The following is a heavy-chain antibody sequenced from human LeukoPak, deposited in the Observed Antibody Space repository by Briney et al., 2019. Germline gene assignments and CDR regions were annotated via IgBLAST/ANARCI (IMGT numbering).Heavy chain of an antibody. CDR2: IYYSGST. CDR3: ARQPETNWFDP. J-gene: IGHJ5*02. Sequence: SETLSLTCTVSGGSISSSSYYWGWIRQPPGKGLEWIGSIYYSGSTYYNPSLKSRVTISVDTSKNQFSLKLSSVTAADTAVYYCARQPETNWFDPWGQGTLVTVSS. CDR1: GGSISSSSYY. D-gene: IGHD2-2*01. V-gene: IGHV4-39*01.